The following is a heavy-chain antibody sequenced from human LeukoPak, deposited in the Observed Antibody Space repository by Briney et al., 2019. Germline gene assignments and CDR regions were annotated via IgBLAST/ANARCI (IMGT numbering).Heavy chain of an antibody. D-gene: IGHD1-26*01. CDR3: ARDKFPLVGATGDDAFDI. CDR1: GGSISSYY. CDR2: IYYSGST. J-gene: IGHJ3*02. Sequence: SETLSLTCTVSGGSISSYYWNWIRQPPGKGLEWIGSIYYSGSTYYNPSLKSRVTISVDTSKNQFSLKLSSVTAADTAVYYCARDKFPLVGATGDDAFDIWGQGTMVTVSS. V-gene: IGHV4-59*12.